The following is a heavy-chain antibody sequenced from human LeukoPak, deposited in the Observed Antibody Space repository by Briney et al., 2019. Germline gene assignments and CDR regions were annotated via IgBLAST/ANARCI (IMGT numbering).Heavy chain of an antibody. Sequence: PGRSLRLSCAASGFTFSNYGMHWVRQAPGKGLEWVAVIWYDGSNKYYADSVKGRFTISRDNSKNTLYLQMNSLRAEDTAVYYCARDTVTKSDWGQGTLVTVSS. CDR1: GFTFSNYG. CDR2: IWYDGSNK. D-gene: IGHD4-11*01. V-gene: IGHV3-33*01. J-gene: IGHJ4*02. CDR3: ARDTVTKSD.